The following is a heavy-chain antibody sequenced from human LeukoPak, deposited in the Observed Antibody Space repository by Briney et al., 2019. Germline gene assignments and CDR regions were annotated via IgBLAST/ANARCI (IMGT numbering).Heavy chain of an antibody. CDR3: ARHETGPYFDY. J-gene: IGHJ4*02. V-gene: IGHV5-51*01. Sequence: GESLKISCKTSGFSFTGYWIGWVRQMPGKGLEWVAIIYPADSDTRYSPSFQGQVAISADKSISTAYLQWSSLKASDTAIYYCARHETGPYFDYWGQGTLVTVSS. CDR1: GFSFTGYW. CDR2: IYPADSDT. D-gene: IGHD1-1*01.